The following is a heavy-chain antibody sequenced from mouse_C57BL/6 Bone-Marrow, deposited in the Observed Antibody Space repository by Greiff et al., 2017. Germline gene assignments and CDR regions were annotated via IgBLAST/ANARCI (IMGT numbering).Heavy chain of an antibody. CDR1: GYTFTSYW. Sequence: QVQLQQPGAELVKPGASVKLSCKASGYTFTSYWMHWVKQRPGQGLEWIGMIHPNSGSTDYNEKFKSKSTLTVNKSYSTAYMQVSSLTSEDSAGYYCARGGSYYCYCYAMDYWEQGNAVTVSS. D-gene: IGHD2-12*01. J-gene: IGHJ4*01. CDR2: IHPNSGST. CDR3: ARGGSYYCYCYAMDY. V-gene: IGHV1-64*01.